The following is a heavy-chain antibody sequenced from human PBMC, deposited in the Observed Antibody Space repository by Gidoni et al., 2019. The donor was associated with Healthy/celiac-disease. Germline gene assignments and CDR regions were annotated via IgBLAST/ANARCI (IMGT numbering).Heavy chain of an antibody. V-gene: IGHV4-61*02. J-gene: IGHJ4*02. Sequence: QVQLQESGPGLVKPSQTLSLTCTVSGGSISSGSYYWSWIRQPAGKGLEWIGRIYTSGSTNYNPSLKSRVTISVDTSKNQFSLKLSSVTAADTAVYYCARARLGSGSELGNWGQGTLVTVSS. CDR2: IYTSGST. CDR1: GGSISSGSYY. CDR3: ARARLGSGSELGN. D-gene: IGHD3-10*01.